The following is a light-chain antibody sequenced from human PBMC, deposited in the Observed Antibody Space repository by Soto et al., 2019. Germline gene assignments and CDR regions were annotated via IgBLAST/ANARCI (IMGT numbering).Light chain of an antibody. CDR3: QQYDT. V-gene: IGKV3-20*01. J-gene: IGKJ1*01. Sequence: EIVLTQSPGTLSLSPGERATLSCRASQSVSSSYLAWYQQKPGQAPRLLIYGASSRATGIPDRFSGSGSGTDFTLTISRLEPEDFAVYYCQQYDTFGQGPKVEIK. CDR1: QSVSSSY. CDR2: GAS.